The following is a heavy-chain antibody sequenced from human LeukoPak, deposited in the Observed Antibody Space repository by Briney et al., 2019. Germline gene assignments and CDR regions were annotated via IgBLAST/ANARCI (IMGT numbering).Heavy chain of an antibody. J-gene: IGHJ4*02. D-gene: IGHD3-9*01. Sequence: GTSLRLSCAVSGFTMKNFGMHWVRQAPGKGLVWVSRVKYDGSTTTYADSVKGRFTISRDNAKNILYLQMNSLRVEDTAVYYCARDLDWLLFDYWGQGTLVTVSS. V-gene: IGHV3-74*01. CDR3: ARDLDWLLFDY. CDR1: GFTMKNFG. CDR2: VKYDGSTT.